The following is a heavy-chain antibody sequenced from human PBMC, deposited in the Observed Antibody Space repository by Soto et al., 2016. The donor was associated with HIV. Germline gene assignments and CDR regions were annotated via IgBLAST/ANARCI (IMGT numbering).Heavy chain of an antibody. CDR2: INNDGSSS. CDR3: ATPVGQYSLLLRGLPQY. V-gene: IGHV3-74*01. J-gene: IGHJ4*02. Sequence: EVQLVESGGNLVQPGGSLRLSCAASRFIFKNSWMHWVRQIPGKGLVWVARINNDGSSSAYADSVKGRFTISRDNAKNTLYLQMRSLSADDTAVYYCATPVGQYSLLLRGLPQYWGQGTLVTVS. CDR1: RFIFKNSW. D-gene: IGHD3-16*01.